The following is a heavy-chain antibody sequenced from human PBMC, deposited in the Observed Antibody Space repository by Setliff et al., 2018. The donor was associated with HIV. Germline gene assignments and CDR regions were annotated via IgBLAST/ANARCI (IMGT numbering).Heavy chain of an antibody. V-gene: IGHV1-69*02. CDR2: SIPILGIG. D-gene: IGHD3-16*01. CDR1: GGTFSSYT. CDR3: ARCGAGEWHLYMDV. Sequence: ASVKVSCKASGGTFSSYTINWVRQAPGQGLEWMGRSIPILGIGHDEQAQKFKGRVTFTADKSTSTVYMELSSLRSEDTAVYYWARCGAGEWHLYMDVWGKGTAVTVSS. J-gene: IGHJ6*03.